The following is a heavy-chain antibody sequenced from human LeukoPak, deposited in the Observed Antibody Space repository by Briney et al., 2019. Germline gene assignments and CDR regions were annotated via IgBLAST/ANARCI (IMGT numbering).Heavy chain of an antibody. V-gene: IGHV2-5*02. CDR1: GFSITTNGVG. CDR2: IFWDGDR. D-gene: IGHD2-15*01. J-gene: IGHJ4*02. CDR3: AHSLRRPSCSGGNCYYFDY. Sequence: SGPTLVNPTQTLPLTCTVTGFSITTNGVGVGWIRQAPGKALEWLAIIFWDGDRRYNSSLRSRLTITNDNSKNQVVLTMTNMDPVDTATYFCAHSLRRPSCSGGNCYYFDYWGQGTLVTVSS.